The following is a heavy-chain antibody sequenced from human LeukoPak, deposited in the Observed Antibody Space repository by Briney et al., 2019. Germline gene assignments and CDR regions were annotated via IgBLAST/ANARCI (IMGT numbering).Heavy chain of an antibody. CDR1: GYTLTELS. D-gene: IGHD3-9*01. Sequence: ASVKVSCKVSGYTLTELSMHWVRQAPGKGLEWMGGFDPEDGETIYVQKFQGRVTMTEDTSTDTAYMELSSLRSEDTAVYYCATKSPLVLRYFDWLVGYYFDYWGQGTLVTVSS. J-gene: IGHJ4*02. CDR2: FDPEDGET. V-gene: IGHV1-24*01. CDR3: ATKSPLVLRYFDWLVGYYFDY.